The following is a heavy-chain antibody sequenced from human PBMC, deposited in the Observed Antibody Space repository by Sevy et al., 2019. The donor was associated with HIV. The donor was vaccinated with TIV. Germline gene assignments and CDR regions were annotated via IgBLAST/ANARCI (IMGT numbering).Heavy chain of an antibody. CDR1: GFTFDDYA. D-gene: IGHD6-6*01. CDR2: ISWNSGSI. Sequence: GGSLRLSCAASGFTFDDYAMHWVRQAPGKGLEWVSGISWNSGSIGYADSVKGRFTISRDNAKNSLYLQMNSLRAEDTALYYCAKEISSIAARRKIYYYYYGMDIWGQGTTVTVSS. CDR3: AKEISSIAARRKIYYYYYGMDI. J-gene: IGHJ6*02. V-gene: IGHV3-9*01.